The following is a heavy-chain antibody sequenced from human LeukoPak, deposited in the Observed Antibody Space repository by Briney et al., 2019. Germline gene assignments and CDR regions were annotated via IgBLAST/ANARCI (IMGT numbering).Heavy chain of an antibody. CDR1: GGSFSGYY. CDR2: INHSGST. Sequence: PSETLSLTCAVYGGSFSGYYWSWIRQPPGKGLEWIGEINHSGSTNYNPSLKSRVTISVDTSKNQFSPKLSSVTAADTAVYYCAGRAVGYYYYMDVWGKGTTVTISS. V-gene: IGHV4-34*01. J-gene: IGHJ6*03. CDR3: AGRAVGYYYYMDV.